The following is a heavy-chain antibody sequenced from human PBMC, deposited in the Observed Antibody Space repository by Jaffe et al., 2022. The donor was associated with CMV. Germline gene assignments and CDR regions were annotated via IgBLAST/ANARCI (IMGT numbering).Heavy chain of an antibody. Sequence: QVQLQESGPGLVKPSETLSLTCTVSGGSISSYYWSWIRQPPGKGLEWIGYIYYSGSTNYNPSLKSRVTISVDTSKNQFSLKLSSVTAADTAVYYCASGPPHDAFDIWGQGTMVTVSS. CDR2: IYYSGST. J-gene: IGHJ3*02. V-gene: IGHV4-59*01. CDR1: GGSISSYY. CDR3: ASGPPHDAFDI.